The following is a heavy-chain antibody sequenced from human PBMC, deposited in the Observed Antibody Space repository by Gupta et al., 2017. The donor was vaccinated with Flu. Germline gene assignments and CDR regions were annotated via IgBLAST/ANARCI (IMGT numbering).Heavy chain of an antibody. CDR3: ARDISGSVTAAGT. D-gene: IGHD6-13*01. CDR1: GGSISGYY. V-gene: IGHV4-59*01. J-gene: IGHJ4*02. CDR2: IYYTGST. Sequence: QVQLQESGPGLVKPSETLSLTCTVSGGSISGYYWSWIRQSPGNGLEWIGYIYYTGSTNYNPSFKSRVTMSVDTYKNQVSLELRSVTAADTAVYYCARDISGSVTAAGTWGQGTLVTVSS.